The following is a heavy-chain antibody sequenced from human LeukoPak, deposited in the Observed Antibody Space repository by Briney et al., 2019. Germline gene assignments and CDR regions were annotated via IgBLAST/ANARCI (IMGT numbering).Heavy chain of an antibody. D-gene: IGHD3-22*01. Sequence: SETLSLTCTVSGYSISSGYYWGWIRQPPGKGLEWIGSIYHSGSTYYNPSLKSRVTISVDTSKNQFSLKLSSVTAADTAVYYCARDRRTYYYDSSGYYPAYFQHWGQGTLVTVSS. CDR2: IYHSGST. CDR1: GYSISSGYY. CDR3: ARDRRTYYYDSSGYYPAYFQH. V-gene: IGHV4-38-2*02. J-gene: IGHJ1*01.